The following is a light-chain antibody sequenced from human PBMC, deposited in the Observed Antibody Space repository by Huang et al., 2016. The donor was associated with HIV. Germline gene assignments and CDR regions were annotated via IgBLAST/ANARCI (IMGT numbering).Light chain of an antibody. V-gene: IGKV3-11*01. CDR1: QNINNF. CDR3: QQRYDRLT. Sequence: EIVLTQSPSTVSLFLGDRVTLSCRASQNINNFLAWYQQKPGQAPRLLIYDTSVRPSGVPARFSGSGAGPDFTLTSSSLETEDVAVYYCQQRYDRLTFGGGTRVEI. CDR2: DTS. J-gene: IGKJ4*01.